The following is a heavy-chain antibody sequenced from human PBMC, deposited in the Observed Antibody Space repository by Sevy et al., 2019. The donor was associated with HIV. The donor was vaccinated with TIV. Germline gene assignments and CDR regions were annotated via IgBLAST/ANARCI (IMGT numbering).Heavy chain of an antibody. CDR1: GYTFTSYG. J-gene: IGHJ6*02. V-gene: IGHV1-18*01. CDR3: ARVYCSGGSCYHYYYYGMDV. D-gene: IGHD2-15*01. Sequence: ASVKVSCKASGYTFTSYGISWVRQAPGQGLEWMGWISAYNGNTNYAQKLQGRVTMTTDTSTSTAYMELRSLRSDDTAMYYCARVYCSGGSCYHYYYYGMDVWGQGTTVTVSS. CDR2: ISAYNGNT.